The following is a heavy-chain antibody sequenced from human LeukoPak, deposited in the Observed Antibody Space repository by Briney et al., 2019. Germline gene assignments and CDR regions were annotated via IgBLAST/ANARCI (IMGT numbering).Heavy chain of an antibody. J-gene: IGHJ3*02. CDR1: GFTFSNYA. CDR3: AKETSFSGAFDM. V-gene: IGHV3-23*01. CDR2: ISGLTGST. Sequence: GGSLRLSCAASGFTFSNYAMGWVRQAPGKGLEWVSDISGLTGSTYYADSVKGRLTISRDNSNNMLYLQMNSLRAEGTAIYYCAKETSFSGAFDMWGQGTVVTVSS. D-gene: IGHD3-10*01.